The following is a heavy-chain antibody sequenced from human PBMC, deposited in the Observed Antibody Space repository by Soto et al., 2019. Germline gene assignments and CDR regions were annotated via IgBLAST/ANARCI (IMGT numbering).Heavy chain of an antibody. D-gene: IGHD3-10*01. CDR1: GGSFSGYY. V-gene: IGHV4-34*01. J-gene: IGHJ5*02. CDR2: INHSGST. Sequence: SETLSLTCAVYGGSFSGYYWSWIRQPPGKGLEWIGEINHSGSTNYNPSLKSRVTISVDTSKNQFSLKLSSVTAADTAVYYCARDHWFGLRWFDPWGQGTLVTVSS. CDR3: ARDHWFGLRWFDP.